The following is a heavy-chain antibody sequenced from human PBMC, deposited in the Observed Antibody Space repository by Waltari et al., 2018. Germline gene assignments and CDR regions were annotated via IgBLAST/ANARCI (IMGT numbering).Heavy chain of an antibody. D-gene: IGHD5-12*01. V-gene: IGHV4-59*01. J-gene: IGHJ6*02. CDR3: ARERAGYSGYDPSYYDNYGMDV. CDR1: GGSISSDS. Sequence: QVQLQESGPGLVKPSETLSLTCTVSGGSISSDSWTWIRQPPGRGLDWIGYIYYSGTTNYNPSLKSRVTISVDTSKNQFSLRLSSVTAADTAVYYCARERAGYSGYDPSYYDNYGMDVWGQGTTVIVSS. CDR2: IYYSGTT.